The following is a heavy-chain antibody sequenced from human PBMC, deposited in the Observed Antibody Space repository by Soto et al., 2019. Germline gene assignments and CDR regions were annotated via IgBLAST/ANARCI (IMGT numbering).Heavy chain of an antibody. CDR3: ARLQDTAMVNY. V-gene: IGHV4-39*01. D-gene: IGHD5-18*01. Sequence: PSETLSLTCTVSGGSISSSSYYWGWIRQPPGKGLEWIGSIYYSGSTYYNPSLKSRVTISVDTSKNQFSLKLSSVTAADTAVYYCARLQDTAMVNYWGQGTLVTVSS. CDR1: GGSISSSSYY. J-gene: IGHJ4*02. CDR2: IYYSGST.